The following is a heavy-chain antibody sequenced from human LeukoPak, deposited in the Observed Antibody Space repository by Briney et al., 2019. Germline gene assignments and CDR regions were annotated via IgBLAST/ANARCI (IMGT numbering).Heavy chain of an antibody. CDR3: ARGGQDYGDAPYNWFDP. CDR1: GFTVSSNY. V-gene: IGHV3-53*01. Sequence: PGGSLRLSCAASGFTVSSNYMSWVRQAPGKGLEWVSVIYSGGSTYYADSVKGRFTISRDNSKNTLYLQINSLRAEDTAVYYCARGGQDYGDAPYNWFDPWGQGTLVTVSS. CDR2: IYSGGST. D-gene: IGHD4-17*01. J-gene: IGHJ5*02.